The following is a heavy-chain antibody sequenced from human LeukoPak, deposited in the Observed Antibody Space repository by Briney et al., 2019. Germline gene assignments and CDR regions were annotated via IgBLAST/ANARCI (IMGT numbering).Heavy chain of an antibody. Sequence: PGGSLRLSCAASGFTFSSYWMHWVRQGPGKGLVWVSRIKSDGSSTSYADSVKGRFTISRDNAKNTLYLQMNSLRAEDSAVYYCAKDWTGTKPFDLWGRGTLVTVSS. CDR3: AKDWTGTKPFDL. CDR2: IKSDGSST. V-gene: IGHV3-74*01. J-gene: IGHJ2*01. CDR1: GFTFSSYW. D-gene: IGHD3/OR15-3a*01.